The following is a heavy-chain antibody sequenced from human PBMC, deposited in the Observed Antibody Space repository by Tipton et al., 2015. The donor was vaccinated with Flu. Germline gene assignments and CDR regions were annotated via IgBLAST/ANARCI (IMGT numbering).Heavy chain of an antibody. V-gene: IGHV4-59*01. CDR3: ARDVAAVPAAIRD. CDR2: VYYSGTA. Sequence: TLSLTCNISGGAIGRYYWSWVRQSPGRGLEWIGYVYYSGTANYSPSLQSRVTMSIDTSENQFSLKVTSVTAADTAVYYCARDVAAVPAAIRDWGQGTLVTVSS. D-gene: IGHD6-13*01. CDR1: GGAIGRYY. J-gene: IGHJ4*02.